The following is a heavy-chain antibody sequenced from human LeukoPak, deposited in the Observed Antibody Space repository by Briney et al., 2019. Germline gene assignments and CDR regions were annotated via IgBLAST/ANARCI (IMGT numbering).Heavy chain of an antibody. CDR2: IRYDGSNK. D-gene: IGHD5-18*01. CDR3: AKAGYSYGSNYYYMDV. Sequence: GGSLRLSCAASGFTFSSYGMHWVRQAPGKGLEWVAFIRYDGSNKYYADSVKGRFTISRDNSKNTLYLQMNSLRAEDTAVYYCAKAGYSYGSNYYYMDVWGKGTTVTISS. J-gene: IGHJ6*03. CDR1: GFTFSSYG. V-gene: IGHV3-30*02.